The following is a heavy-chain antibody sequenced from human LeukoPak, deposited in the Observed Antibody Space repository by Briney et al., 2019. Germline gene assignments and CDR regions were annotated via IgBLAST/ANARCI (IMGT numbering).Heavy chain of an antibody. J-gene: IGHJ4*02. Sequence: PGGSLRLSCAASGFTFSSYSMNWARQAPGKGLGWVSSISSSSSYIYYADSVKGRFTISRDNAKNSLYLQMNSLRAEDTAVYYCARARPSGCLDYWGQGTLVTVSS. D-gene: IGHD6-19*01. CDR3: ARARPSGCLDY. V-gene: IGHV3-21*01. CDR2: ISSSSSYI. CDR1: GFTFSSYS.